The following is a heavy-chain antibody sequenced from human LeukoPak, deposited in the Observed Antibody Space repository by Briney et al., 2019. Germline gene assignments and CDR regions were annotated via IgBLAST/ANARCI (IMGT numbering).Heavy chain of an antibody. CDR3: ARGRYYDSSGYYYGY. CDR2: INHSGST. V-gene: IGHV4-34*01. D-gene: IGHD3-22*01. Sequence: SETLSLTCAVYGGSFSGYYWSWIRQPPGKGLEWIGEINHSGSTNYNPPLKSRVTISVDTSKNQFSLKLSSVTAADTAVYYCARGRYYDSSGYYYGYWGQGTLVTVSS. CDR1: GGSFSGYY. J-gene: IGHJ4*02.